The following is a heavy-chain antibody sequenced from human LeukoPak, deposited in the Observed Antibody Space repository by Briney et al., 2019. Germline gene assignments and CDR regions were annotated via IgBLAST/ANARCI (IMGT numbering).Heavy chain of an antibody. CDR2: ISGSGDNT. Sequence: GGSLRLSCAASGFTFSSYAMSWVRQAPGKGLEWVSGISGSGDNTYYADSVKGRYTISRDNSKNTLYVQVNSLGTEDTAAYYCAKGSYYDSSGSFYFDYWGQGTLVTVSS. J-gene: IGHJ4*02. V-gene: IGHV3-23*01. D-gene: IGHD3-22*01. CDR1: GFTFSSYA. CDR3: AKGSYYDSSGSFYFDY.